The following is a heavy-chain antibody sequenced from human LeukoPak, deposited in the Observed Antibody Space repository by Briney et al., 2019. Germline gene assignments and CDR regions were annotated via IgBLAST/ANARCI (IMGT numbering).Heavy chain of an antibody. Sequence: PSQTLSLTCTVSGGSISSGSYDWSWIRQPAGKGLEWIGRIYTSGSTNYNPSLKSRVTISVDTSKNQFFLKLSSVTAADTAVYYCARLTEYYYDSSGYYYDYWGQGTLVTVSS. CDR1: GGSISSGSYD. V-gene: IGHV4-61*02. CDR3: ARLTEYYYDSSGYYYDY. J-gene: IGHJ4*02. CDR2: IYTSGST. D-gene: IGHD3-22*01.